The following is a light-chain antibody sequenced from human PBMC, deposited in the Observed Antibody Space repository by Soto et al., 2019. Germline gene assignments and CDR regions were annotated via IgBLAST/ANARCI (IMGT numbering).Light chain of an antibody. CDR3: MSFIDSTSTHWV. V-gene: IGLV2-14*03. Sequence: QSALTQPASVSGSRGQSITISCTGTSSDVGHPYNYVSWYQQHPGKAPKLLIFKVSNRPSGISGRFSGSKSGNTASLTISGLQAEDEADYYCMSFIDSTSTHWVLGGGTKLTVL. CDR2: KVS. CDR1: SSDVGHPYNY. J-gene: IGLJ3*02.